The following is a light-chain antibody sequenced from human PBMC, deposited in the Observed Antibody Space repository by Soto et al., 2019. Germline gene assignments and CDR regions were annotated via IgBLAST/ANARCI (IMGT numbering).Light chain of an antibody. Sequence: DIPMTQSPSSLSASVGDRATITCRASQSISSYLNWYQQKPGKAPKLLIYGASSLQSGVPSRFSGSGSGTDFTLTISSLQPEDFATYYCQQSYISPPTFGQGTKVEIK. CDR1: QSISSY. V-gene: IGKV1-39*01. CDR2: GAS. CDR3: QQSYISPPT. J-gene: IGKJ1*01.